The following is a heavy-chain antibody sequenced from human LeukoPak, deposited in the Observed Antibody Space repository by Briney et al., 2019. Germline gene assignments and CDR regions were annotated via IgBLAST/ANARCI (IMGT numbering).Heavy chain of an antibody. CDR1: GGSISSSSYY. CDR2: IYYSGST. CDR3: ARIKIALFDY. D-gene: IGHD3-16*01. V-gene: IGHV4-39*07. J-gene: IGHJ4*02. Sequence: SETLSLTCTVSGGSISSSSYYWGWIRQPPGKGLEWIGSIYYSGSTYYNPSLKSRVTISVDTSKNQFSLKLSSVTAADTAVYYCARIKIALFDYWGQGTLVTVSS.